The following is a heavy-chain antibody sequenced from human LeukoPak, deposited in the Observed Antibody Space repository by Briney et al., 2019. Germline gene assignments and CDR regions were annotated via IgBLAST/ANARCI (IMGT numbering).Heavy chain of an antibody. CDR1: GGSISSYY. CDR3: ARDGITMVRGYDIPNWFDP. D-gene: IGHD3-10*01. J-gene: IGHJ5*02. Sequence: SETLSLTCTVSGGSISSYYWSWIRQPPGKGLEWIGYIYYSGSTNYNPSLKSRVTMSVDTSKNQFSLKLSSVTAADTAVYYCARDGITMVRGYDIPNWFDPWGQGTLVTVSS. CDR2: IYYSGST. V-gene: IGHV4-59*12.